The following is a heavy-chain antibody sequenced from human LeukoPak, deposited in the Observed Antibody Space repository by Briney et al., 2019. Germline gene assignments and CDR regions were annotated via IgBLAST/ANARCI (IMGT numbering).Heavy chain of an antibody. J-gene: IGHJ4*02. CDR1: GFTFSSYS. D-gene: IGHD3-10*01. Sequence: GGSLRLSCAASGFTFSSYSMNWVRQAPGKGLEWVSSISSSSSYIYYADSVKGRFTISRDNAKNSLYLQMNSLRAEDTAVYYCARIPSPWFGELLPDYWGQGTLVTVSS. CDR2: ISSSSSYI. V-gene: IGHV3-21*01. CDR3: ARIPSPWFGELLPDY.